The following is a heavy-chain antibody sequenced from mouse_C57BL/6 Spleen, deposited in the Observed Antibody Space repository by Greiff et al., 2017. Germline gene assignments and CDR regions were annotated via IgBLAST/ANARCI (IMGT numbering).Heavy chain of an antibody. V-gene: IGHV14-4*01. J-gene: IGHJ2*01. Sequence: VQLKQSGAELVRPGASVKLSCTASGFNIKDDYMHWVKQRPEQGLEWIGWIDPENGDTEYASKFQGKATITADTSSNTAYLQLSSLTSEDTAVYYCTTTYGKSLFDYWGQGTTLTVSS. D-gene: IGHD2-1*01. CDR2: IDPENGDT. CDR3: TTTYGKSLFDY. CDR1: GFNIKDDY.